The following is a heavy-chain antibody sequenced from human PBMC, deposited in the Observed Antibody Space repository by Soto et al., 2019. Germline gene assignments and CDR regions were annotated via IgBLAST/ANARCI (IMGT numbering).Heavy chain of an antibody. V-gene: IGHV1-18*04. CDR1: GYTFTSYG. CDR3: ARGRRVPSHWWYFDY. CDR2: ISAYNGNT. Sequence: ASVKVSCKASGYTFTSYGISWVRQAPGQGLEWMGWISAYNGNTNYAQKLQGRVTMTTDTSTSTAYMELRSLRSDDTAVYYCARGRRVPSHWWYFDYWRQGTLVTVSS. J-gene: IGHJ4*02. D-gene: IGHD2-8*02.